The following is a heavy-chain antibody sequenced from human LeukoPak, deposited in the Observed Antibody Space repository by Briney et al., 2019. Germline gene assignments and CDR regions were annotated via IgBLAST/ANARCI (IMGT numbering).Heavy chain of an antibody. CDR2: IRSKANSYAT. Sequence: GGSLRLSCAASGFTFSGSAMHWVRQASGKGLEWVGRIRSKANSYATAYAASVKGRFTISRDDSKNTAYLQMNSLKTEDTAVYYCTSQTDIVGATTSIYWGQGTLVTVSS. CDR1: GFTFSGSA. D-gene: IGHD1-26*01. CDR3: TSQTDIVGATTSIY. J-gene: IGHJ4*02. V-gene: IGHV3-73*01.